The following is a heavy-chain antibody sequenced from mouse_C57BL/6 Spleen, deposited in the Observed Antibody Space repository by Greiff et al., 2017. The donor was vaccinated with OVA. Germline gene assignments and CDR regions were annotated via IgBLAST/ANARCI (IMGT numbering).Heavy chain of an antibody. Sequence: VQLQQPGAELVKPGASVKLSCKASGYTFTSYWMQWVKQRPGQGLEWIGEIDPSDSYTNYNQKFKGKATLTVDTSSSTAYMQLSSLTSEDSAVCDCARSGTTVYFDYWGQGTPLTVSS. J-gene: IGHJ2*01. CDR1: GYTFTSYW. CDR2: IDPSDSYT. CDR3: ARSGTTVYFDY. D-gene: IGHD1-1*01. V-gene: IGHV1-50*01.